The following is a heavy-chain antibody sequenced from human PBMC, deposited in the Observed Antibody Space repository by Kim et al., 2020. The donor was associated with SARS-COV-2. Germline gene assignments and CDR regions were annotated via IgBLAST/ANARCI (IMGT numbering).Heavy chain of an antibody. CDR3: ATKLYYYDSSGYYGGHYYFDY. J-gene: IGHJ4*02. CDR2: IYYSGST. Sequence: SETLSLTCTVSGGSISSSSYYWGWIRQPPGKGLEWIGSIYYSGSTYYNPSLKSRVTISVDTSKNQFSLKLSSVTAADTAVYYCATKLYYYDSSGYYGGHYYFDYWGQGTLVTVSS. CDR1: GGSISSSSYY. V-gene: IGHV4-39*01. D-gene: IGHD3-22*01.